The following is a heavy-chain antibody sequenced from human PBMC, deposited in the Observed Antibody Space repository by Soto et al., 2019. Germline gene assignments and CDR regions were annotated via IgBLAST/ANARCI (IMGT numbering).Heavy chain of an antibody. CDR3: AHRVRRTVFGLVTTTAIYFDF. CDR2: IYWDDDK. Sequence: QITLNESGPTQVKPRQTLTLTCTFSGFSLTTSGVGVGWIRPSPGKAPEWLALIYWDDDKRYSASLNSRLTITKDTSKNQVVLTTADLDSADTATYYCAHRVRRTVFGLVTTTAIYFDFWGQGTPVAVSS. V-gene: IGHV2-5*02. J-gene: IGHJ4*02. CDR1: GFSLTTSGVG. D-gene: IGHD3-3*01.